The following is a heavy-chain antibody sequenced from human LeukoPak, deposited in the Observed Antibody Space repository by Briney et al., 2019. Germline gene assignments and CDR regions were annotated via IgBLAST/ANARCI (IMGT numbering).Heavy chain of an antibody. CDR2: IIPIFGTA. CDR3: ASFDLGSGYDYVNY. CDR1: GGAFSSYA. D-gene: IGHD5-12*01. V-gene: IGHV1-69*01. J-gene: IGHJ4*02. Sequence: SVKLSCTASGGAFSSYAISWVRQAPGQGLEWMGGIIPIFGTANYAQNFQGRVTITADESTSTAYLELSSLRSEDTAVYYCASFDLGSGYDYVNYWGQGTLVTVSS.